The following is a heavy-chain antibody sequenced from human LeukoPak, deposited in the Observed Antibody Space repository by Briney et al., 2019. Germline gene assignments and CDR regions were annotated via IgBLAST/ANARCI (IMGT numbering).Heavy chain of an antibody. CDR3: ARGPAGYN. V-gene: IGHV3-53*01. J-gene: IGHJ4*02. D-gene: IGHD1-1*01. Sequence: PGGSLRLSCAASGFTFSDYYMSWIRQAPGKGLEWVSVIYSGGSTDYADSVKGRFTISRDNSNNTLYLQMNSLRAEDTAVYHCARGPAGYNWGQGTLVTVSS. CDR1: GFTFSDYY. CDR2: IYSGGST.